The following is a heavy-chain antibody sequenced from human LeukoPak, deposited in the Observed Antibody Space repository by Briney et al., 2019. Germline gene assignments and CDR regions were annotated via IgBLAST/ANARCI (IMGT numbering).Heavy chain of an antibody. CDR1: GFTFDDYA. V-gene: IGHV3-23*01. CDR2: ISGSGGST. D-gene: IGHD3-10*01. CDR3: ATRAYYYGSGSYRYFDY. Sequence: GGSLRLSCAASGFTFDDYAMHWVRQAPGEGLEWVSAISGSGGSTYYADSVKGRFTISRDNSKNTLYLQMNSLRAEDTAVYYCATRAYYYGSGSYRYFDYWGQGTLVTVSS. J-gene: IGHJ4*02.